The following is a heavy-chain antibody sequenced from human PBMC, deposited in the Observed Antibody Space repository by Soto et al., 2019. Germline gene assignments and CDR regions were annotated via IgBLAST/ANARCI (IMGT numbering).Heavy chain of an antibody. J-gene: IGHJ6*02. V-gene: IGHV3-23*01. CDR1: EFSFSTYA. CDR2: IGGGGRTT. Sequence: EVQLLESGGGLVQPGGSLRLSCAASEFSFSTYAMTWVRQAPGKGLEWVSTIGGGGRTTYYADSVKGRFTISRDNSKNTVYLQMNSLRAEDTAVYYCGKTGQVDLWGQGTTVTVTS. CDR3: GKTGQVDL.